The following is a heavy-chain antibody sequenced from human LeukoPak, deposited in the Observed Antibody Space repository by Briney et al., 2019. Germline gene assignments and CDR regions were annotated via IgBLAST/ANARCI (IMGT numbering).Heavy chain of an antibody. CDR3: AKAYDSSGTGVDY. Sequence: PGGSLRLSCAASGFTFDDYTMHWVRQAPGKGLEWVSLISWDGGSTYYSDSVKGRFTISRDNSKNSLYLQMNSLRPEDTALYYCAKAYDSSGTGVDYWGQGTLVTVSS. V-gene: IGHV3-43*01. D-gene: IGHD3-22*01. J-gene: IGHJ4*02. CDR1: GFTFDDYT. CDR2: ISWDGGST.